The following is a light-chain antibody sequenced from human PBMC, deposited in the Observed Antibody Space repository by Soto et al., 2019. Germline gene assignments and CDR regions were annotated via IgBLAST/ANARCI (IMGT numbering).Light chain of an antibody. V-gene: IGLV2-14*03. CDR1: SSDVGNYNY. CDR2: DVS. CDR3: SSYTRSSSYV. J-gene: IGLJ1*01. Sequence: QSVLTQPDSPSRSPAQSFTISGTGTSSDVGNYNYVSSYQHHPGKAPKLMVYDVSHRPSGVSNRFSGSKSGNTASLTISGLQAEDEADYYCSSYTRSSSYVFGTGTKVPVL.